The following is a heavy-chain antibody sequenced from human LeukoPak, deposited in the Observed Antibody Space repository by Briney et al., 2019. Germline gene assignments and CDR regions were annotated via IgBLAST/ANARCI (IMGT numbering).Heavy chain of an antibody. V-gene: IGHV4-30-2*01. J-gene: IGHJ4*02. CDR2: IYHSGST. CDR3: ARDMGYDYVWGSYRRYYFDY. Sequence: PSETLSLTCTVSGGSISSGGYYWSWIRQPPGKGLEWIGYIYHSGSTYYNPSLKSRVTISVDRSKNQFSLKLSSVTAADTAVYYCARDMGYDYVWGSYRRYYFDYWGQGTLVTVSS. CDR1: GGSISSGGYY. D-gene: IGHD3-16*02.